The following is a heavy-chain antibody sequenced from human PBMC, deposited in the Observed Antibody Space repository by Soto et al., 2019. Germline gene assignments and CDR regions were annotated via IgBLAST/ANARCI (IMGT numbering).Heavy chain of an antibody. CDR1: GYIFNKYG. J-gene: IGHJ3*01. CDR2: ISAFNGYT. CDR3: ARGRGGVVPAGIPDAFDV. Sequence: QAQLVQSGGEVKRPGASVKVSCKASGYIFNKYGFNWVRQAPGQGLEWMGRISAFNGYTNFAQKFQGRVTLTTDTSTNTAYMELSILRSDDTAIYYCARGRGGVVPAGIPDAFDVWGQGTMVTVSS. V-gene: IGHV1-18*01. D-gene: IGHD6-13*01.